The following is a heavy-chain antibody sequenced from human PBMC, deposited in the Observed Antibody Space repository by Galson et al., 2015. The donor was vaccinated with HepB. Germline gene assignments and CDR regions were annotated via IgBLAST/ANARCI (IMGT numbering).Heavy chain of an antibody. D-gene: IGHD1-26*01. CDR2: TYYRSKWYN. Sequence: CAISGDSVSSNGAAWNWIRQSPSSGREWLGRTYYRSKWYNDYAVSVKSRIAINPDTSKNQFSLQLNSVTLEDTAMYYCARESYYFDYWGQGTLVTVSS. V-gene: IGHV6-1*01. CDR1: GDSVSSNGAA. CDR3: ARESYYFDY. J-gene: IGHJ4*02.